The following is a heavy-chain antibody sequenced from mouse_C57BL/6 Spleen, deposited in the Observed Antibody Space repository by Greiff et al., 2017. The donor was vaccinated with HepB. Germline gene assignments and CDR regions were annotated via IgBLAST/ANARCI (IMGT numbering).Heavy chain of an antibody. D-gene: IGHD2-2*01. J-gene: IGHJ2*01. V-gene: IGHV1-82*01. CDR2: IYPGDGDT. Sequence: VQLQQSGPELVKPGASVKISCKASGYAFSSSWMNWVKQRPGKGLEWIGRIYPGDGDTNYNGKFKGKATLTADKSSSTAYMQLSSLTSEDSAVYFCARRGGYLYYFDYWGQGTTLTVSS. CDR1: GYAFSSSW. CDR3: ARRGGYLYYFDY.